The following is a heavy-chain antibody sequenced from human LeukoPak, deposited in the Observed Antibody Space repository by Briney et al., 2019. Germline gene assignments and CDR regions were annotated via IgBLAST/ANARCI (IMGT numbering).Heavy chain of an antibody. D-gene: IGHD4-17*01. CDR3: ARGISDYGDYFY. V-gene: IGHV1-3*01. Sequence: ASVKVPCTVSGYTFTSYVMHWVRQAPGQRLEWMGWINAGNGNTKYSQKFQGRVTITRDTSASTAYMELSSLRSEDTAVYYCARGISDYGDYFYWGQGTLVTVSS. J-gene: IGHJ4*02. CDR1: GYTFTSYV. CDR2: INAGNGNT.